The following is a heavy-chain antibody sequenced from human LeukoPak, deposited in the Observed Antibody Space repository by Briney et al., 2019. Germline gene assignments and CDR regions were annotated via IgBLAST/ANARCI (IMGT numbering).Heavy chain of an antibody. V-gene: IGHV1-2*02. D-gene: IGHD3-9*01. CDR1: GYTFTGYY. Sequence: ASVKVSCKASGYTFTGYYIHWVRQAPGQGLEWMGWINPNSGGTNYAQKFQGRVTMTRDTSISTAYMELSRLRSDDTAVYYCARDRSPILTDHSLDAFDIWGRGTMVTVSS. J-gene: IGHJ3*02. CDR3: ARDRSPILTDHSLDAFDI. CDR2: INPNSGGT.